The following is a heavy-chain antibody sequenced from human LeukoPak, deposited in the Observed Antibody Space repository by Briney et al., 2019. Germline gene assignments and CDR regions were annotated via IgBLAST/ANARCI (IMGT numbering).Heavy chain of an antibody. D-gene: IGHD3-9*01. J-gene: IGHJ4*02. CDR3: AKRDFDDYFDY. Sequence: PGGSLRLSCAASGFTFDDYAMHWVRQAPGKGLEWVSGISGSGGSTYYGDSVKGRFTISRDNSKNMLYLQMNSLRAEDTAVYYCAKRDFDDYFDYWGQGTLVTVSS. V-gene: IGHV3-23*01. CDR2: ISGSGGST. CDR1: GFTFDDYA.